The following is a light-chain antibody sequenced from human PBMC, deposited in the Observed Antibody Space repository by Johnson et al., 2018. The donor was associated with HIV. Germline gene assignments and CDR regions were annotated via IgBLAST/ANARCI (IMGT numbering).Light chain of an antibody. V-gene: IGLV1-51*01. J-gene: IGLJ1*01. CDR1: SSNIGNNY. Sequence: QSILTQPPSVSAAPGQKVTISCSGSSSNIGNNYVSWYQQLPGTAPKLLIYDNNKRPSGIPDRSSGSKSGTQAPLAITELHTGDEADYYCGTWDNSLNVYVFGTGTKVTVL. CDR2: DNN. CDR3: GTWDNSLNVYV.